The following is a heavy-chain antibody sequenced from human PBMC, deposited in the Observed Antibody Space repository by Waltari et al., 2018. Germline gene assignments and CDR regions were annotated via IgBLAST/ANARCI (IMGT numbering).Heavy chain of an antibody. Sequence: EVQLLESGGGLVQPGGSLRLSCAASEFTFSNYAMSWVRQAPGKGLGWVSSISDGGEHRYYADSVKGRFTISRDNSKNTLSLQMNVLRAEDTAIYYCAKNHLVRGIIYDFDYWGQGTLVSVSS. D-gene: IGHD3-10*01. CDR3: AKNHLVRGIIYDFDY. CDR2: ISDGGEHR. CDR1: EFTFSNYA. J-gene: IGHJ4*02. V-gene: IGHV3-23*01.